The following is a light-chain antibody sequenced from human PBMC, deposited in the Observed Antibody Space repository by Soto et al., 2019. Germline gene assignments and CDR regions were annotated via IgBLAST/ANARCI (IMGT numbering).Light chain of an antibody. Sequence: EVVLTQFPATLSLSPGDGATLSCRASQSVSSYLAWYQQKRGQAPRLLIYDSSHRATGVPARFSGSGSGTDFSLIISSLEPEDFAVYYCQQSSVWPLTFGGGTKV. CDR2: DSS. CDR1: QSVSSY. J-gene: IGKJ4*01. CDR3: QQSSVWPLT. V-gene: IGKV3-11*01.